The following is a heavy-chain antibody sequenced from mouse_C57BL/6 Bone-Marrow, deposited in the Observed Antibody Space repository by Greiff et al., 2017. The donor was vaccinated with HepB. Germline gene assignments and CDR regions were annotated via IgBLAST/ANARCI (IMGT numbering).Heavy chain of an antibody. CDR3: ARGTTVVRWYFDV. CDR2: FHPYNDDT. CDR1: GYTFTTYP. J-gene: IGHJ1*03. D-gene: IGHD1-1*01. Sequence: QVQLKESGAELVKPEASVKMSCKASGYTFTTYPIEWMKQNHGKSLEWIGNFHPYNDDTKYNEKFKGKATLTVEKSSSTVYLELSRLTSDDSAVYYCARGTTVVRWYFDVWGTGTTVTVSS. V-gene: IGHV1-47*01.